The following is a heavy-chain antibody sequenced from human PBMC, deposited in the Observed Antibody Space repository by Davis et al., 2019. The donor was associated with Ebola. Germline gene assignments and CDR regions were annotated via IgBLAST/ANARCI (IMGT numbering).Heavy chain of an antibody. CDR2: INHSGST. D-gene: IGHD2-15*01. CDR3: ARARVVVVAGRAIYYYGMDV. V-gene: IGHV4-34*01. Sequence: SETLSLTCAVYGGSFSGYYWSWIRQPPGKGLEWIGEINHSGSTNYNPSLKRRVTISVDTSKNQFSLKLSPVTAADTAVYYCARARVVVVAGRAIYYYGMDVWGQGTTVTVSS. J-gene: IGHJ6*02. CDR1: GGSFSGYY.